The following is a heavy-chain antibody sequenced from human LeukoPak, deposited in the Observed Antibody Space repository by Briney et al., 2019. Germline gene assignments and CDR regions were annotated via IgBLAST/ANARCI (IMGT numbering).Heavy chain of an antibody. J-gene: IGHJ4*02. V-gene: IGHV3-23*01. CDR3: AKDRGRVTTTPYDY. Sequence: AGGSLRLSCVASGFTFSSYAMSWVRQAPGKGLEWVSAISGSGGSTYYADSVKGRFTISRDNSKNTLYLQMNSMRAEDTAVYYCAKDRGRVTTTPYDYWGQGTLVTVSS. CDR2: ISGSGGST. D-gene: IGHD4-17*01. CDR1: GFTFSSYA.